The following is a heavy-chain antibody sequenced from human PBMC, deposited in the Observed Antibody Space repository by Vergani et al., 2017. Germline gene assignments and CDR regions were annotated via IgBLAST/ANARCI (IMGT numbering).Heavy chain of an antibody. CDR3: ARGGCIAAAGMGWFDP. D-gene: IGHD6-13*01. CDR2: IYYSGST. J-gene: IGHJ5*02. V-gene: IGHV4-59*01. Sequence: QVQLQESGPGLVKPSETLSLTCTVSGGSISSYYWSWIRQPPGKGLEWIGYIYYSGSTNYNPSLKSRVTISVDTSKNQFSLKLSSVTAADTAVYYCARGGCIAAAGMGWFDPWGQGTLVTVSS. CDR1: GGSISSYY.